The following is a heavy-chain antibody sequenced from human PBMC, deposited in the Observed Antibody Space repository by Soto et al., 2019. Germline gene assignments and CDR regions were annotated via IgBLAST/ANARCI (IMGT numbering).Heavy chain of an antibody. D-gene: IGHD1-1*01. CDR3: ARGVGGYVDALDT. J-gene: IGHJ3*02. CDR2: INPNSGGT. Sequence: SVKVSCKASGYTFTGYYMHWVRQAPGQGLEWMGWINPNSGGTNYAQKFQGWVTMTRDTSISTAYMELSRLRSDDTAVYYCARGVGGYVDALDTSSQGTWVTVSS. V-gene: IGHV1-2*04. CDR1: GYTFTGYY.